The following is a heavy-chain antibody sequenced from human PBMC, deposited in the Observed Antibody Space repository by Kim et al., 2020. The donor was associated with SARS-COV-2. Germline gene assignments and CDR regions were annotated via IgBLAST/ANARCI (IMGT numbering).Heavy chain of an antibody. V-gene: IGHV4-34*01. CDR3: PRGPRRRGGSCNDFDY. D-gene: IGHD2-15*01. Sequence: SETLSLTCAVYGGSFSSYYWSWIRQPPGKGLEWIGELNHSGSTNYNPSLKSRVTISVDTSKNQFSLKLSSVTAADTAVYYCPRGPRRRGGSCNDFDYRSKGTLVTGSS. CDR1: GGSFSSYY. J-gene: IGHJ4*02. CDR2: LNHSGST.